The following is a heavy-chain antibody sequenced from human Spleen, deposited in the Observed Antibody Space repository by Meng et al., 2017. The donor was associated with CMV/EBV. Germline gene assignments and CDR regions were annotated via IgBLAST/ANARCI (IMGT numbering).Heavy chain of an antibody. J-gene: IGHJ4*02. Sequence: GESLKISCVASGFPFSSYSMNWVCQAPGKGLEWVSSISSSSSYIYYADSVKGRFTISRNNAENSLYLQMSSLRAEDTAVYYCARAQVYYFDSWGQGTLVTVSS. CDR3: ARAQVYYFDS. V-gene: IGHV3-21*01. D-gene: IGHD2-8*01. CDR2: ISSSSSYI. CDR1: GFPFSSYS.